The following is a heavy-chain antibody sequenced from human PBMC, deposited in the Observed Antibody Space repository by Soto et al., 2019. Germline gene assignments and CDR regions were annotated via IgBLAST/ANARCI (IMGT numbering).Heavy chain of an antibody. V-gene: IGHV3-33*01. CDR2: IWYDGSNK. CDR3: ARVRQQLVPYYYYGMDV. D-gene: IGHD6-13*01. CDR1: GFTFSSYG. J-gene: IGHJ6*02. Sequence: QVQLVESGGGVVQPGRSLRLSCAASGFTFSSYGMHWVRQAPGKGLEWVAVIWYDGSNKYYADSVKGRFTISRDNSKNTLYLQMNSLRAEDTAVYYCARVRQQLVPYYYYGMDVWGQGTTVTVSS.